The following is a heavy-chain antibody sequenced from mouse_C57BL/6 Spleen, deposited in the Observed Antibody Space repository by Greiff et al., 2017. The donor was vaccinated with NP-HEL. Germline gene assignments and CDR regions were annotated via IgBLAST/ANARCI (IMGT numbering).Heavy chain of an antibody. CDR3: ARDYYYGDWYFDV. D-gene: IGHD1-1*01. Sequence: VQLKQSGPGLVKPSQSLSLTCSVTGYSITSGYYWNWIRQFPGNKLEWMGYISYDGSNNYNPSLKNRISITRDTSKNQFFLKLNSVTTEDTATYYCARDYYYGDWYFDVWGTGTTVTVSS. CDR1: GYSITSGYY. CDR2: ISYDGSN. J-gene: IGHJ1*03. V-gene: IGHV3-6*01.